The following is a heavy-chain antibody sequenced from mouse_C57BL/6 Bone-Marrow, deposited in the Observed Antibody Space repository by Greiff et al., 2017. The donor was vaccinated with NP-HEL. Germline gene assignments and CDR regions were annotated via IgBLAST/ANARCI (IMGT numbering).Heavy chain of an antibody. V-gene: IGHV1-22*01. CDR3: ARKGIRVYFDV. CDR2: INPNNGGT. J-gene: IGHJ1*03. CDR1: GYTFTDYN. Sequence: EVQRVESGPELVKPGASVKMSCKASGYTFTDYNMHWVKQSHGKSLEWIGYINPNNGGTSYNQKFKGKATLTVNKSSSTAYMELRSLTSEDSAVYYCARKGIRVYFDVWGTGTTVTVSS.